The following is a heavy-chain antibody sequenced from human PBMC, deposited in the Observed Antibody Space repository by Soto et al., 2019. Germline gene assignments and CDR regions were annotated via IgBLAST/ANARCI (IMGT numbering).Heavy chain of an antibody. CDR3: AKDISWFGPFDL. CDR1: GFTFDDYA. D-gene: IGHD3-10*01. J-gene: IGHJ2*01. CDR2: ISWNSGSI. Sequence: DVQLVESGGGLVQPGRSLRLSCAASGFTFDDYAMHWVRQAPGKGLEWVSGISWNSGSIGYADSVKGRFTISRDNAKNSLYLQMNSLRAEDTALYYCAKDISWFGPFDLWGRGTLVTVSS. V-gene: IGHV3-9*01.